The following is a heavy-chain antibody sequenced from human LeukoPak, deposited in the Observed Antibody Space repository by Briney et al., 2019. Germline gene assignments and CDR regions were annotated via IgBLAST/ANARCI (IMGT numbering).Heavy chain of an antibody. Sequence: GASEKVSCKASGYTFTSYDINWVRQATGQGLEWMGWMNPNSGNTGYAQKFQGRVTITRNTSISTACMELSSLRSEDTAVYYCARGYCSCTSCFLIDYWGQGTLVTVSS. V-gene: IGHV1-8*03. CDR1: GYTFTSYD. CDR3: ARGYCSCTSCFLIDY. CDR2: MNPNSGNT. D-gene: IGHD2-2*01. J-gene: IGHJ4*02.